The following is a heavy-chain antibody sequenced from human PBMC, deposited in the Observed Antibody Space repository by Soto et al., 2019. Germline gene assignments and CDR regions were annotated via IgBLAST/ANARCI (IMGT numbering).Heavy chain of an antibody. J-gene: IGHJ4*02. V-gene: IGHV5-51*01. CDR1: GYSFTSYW. CDR3: ARQPYYDFWSGYPSPIDY. Sequence: GESLKISCKGSGYSFTSYWIGWVRQMPGKGLEWMGIIYPGDSDTRYSPSFQGQVTISADKSISTAYLQWSSLKASDTAMYYCARQPYYDFWSGYPSPIDYWGQGTLVTVSS. D-gene: IGHD3-3*01. CDR2: IYPGDSDT.